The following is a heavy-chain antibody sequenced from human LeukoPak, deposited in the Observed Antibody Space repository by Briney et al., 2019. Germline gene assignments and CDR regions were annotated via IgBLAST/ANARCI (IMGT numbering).Heavy chain of an antibody. CDR2: IYYSGST. CDR1: GGSISSSSYY. CDR3: ARERVTTFMNVRSAPFDY. V-gene: IGHV4-39*07. J-gene: IGHJ4*02. D-gene: IGHD4-17*01. Sequence: SETLSLTCTVSGGSISSSSYYWGWIRQPPGKGLEWIGSIYYSGSTYYNPSLKSRVTISVDTSKNQFSLKLSSVTAADTAVYYCARERVTTFMNVRSAPFDYWGQGTLVTVSP.